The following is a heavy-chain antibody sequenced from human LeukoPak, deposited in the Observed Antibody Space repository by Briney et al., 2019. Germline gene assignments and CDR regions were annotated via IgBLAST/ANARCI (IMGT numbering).Heavy chain of an antibody. Sequence: GASVKVSCKASGYSFTGHYMHWVRQAPGQGLEWMGWINPNSGGTNYAQKFQGRVTMTRDTSISTAYMELSRLRSDDTAVYYCARDWGPNPYSSSWYGDYYYYYMDVWGKGTTVTISS. V-gene: IGHV1-2*02. D-gene: IGHD6-13*01. J-gene: IGHJ6*03. CDR3: ARDWGPNPYSSSWYGDYYYYYMDV. CDR2: INPNSGGT. CDR1: GYSFTGHY.